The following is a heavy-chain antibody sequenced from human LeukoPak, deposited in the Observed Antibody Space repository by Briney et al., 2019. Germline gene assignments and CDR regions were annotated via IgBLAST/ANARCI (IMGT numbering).Heavy chain of an antibody. D-gene: IGHD2-2*01. V-gene: IGHV1-69*06. J-gene: IGHJ4*02. Sequence: SVKVSCKASGGTFSSYAISWVRQAPGQGLEWMGRIIPIFGTANYTQKFQGRVTITADKSTSTAYMELSSLRSEDTAVYYCARDQGEKYQLLSGWGQGTLVTVSS. CDR1: GGTFSSYA. CDR3: ARDQGEKYQLLSG. CDR2: IIPIFGTA.